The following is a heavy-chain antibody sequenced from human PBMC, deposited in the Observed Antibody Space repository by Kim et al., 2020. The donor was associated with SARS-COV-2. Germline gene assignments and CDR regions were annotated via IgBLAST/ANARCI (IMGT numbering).Heavy chain of an antibody. Sequence: GGSLRLSCAASGFTFSSYWMSWVRQAPGKGLEWVANIKQDGSEKYYVDSVKGRFTISRDNAKNSLYLQMNSLRAEDTAVYYCARDRNGKSGPYYYYGMDVWGQGTTVTVSS. J-gene: IGHJ6*02. V-gene: IGHV3-7*03. CDR3: ARDRNGKSGPYYYYGMDV. CDR1: GFTFSSYW. CDR2: IKQDGSEK. D-gene: IGHD2-15*01.